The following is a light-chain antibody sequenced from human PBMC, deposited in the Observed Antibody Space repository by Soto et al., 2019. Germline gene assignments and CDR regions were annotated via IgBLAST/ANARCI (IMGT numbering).Light chain of an antibody. J-gene: IGKJ2*01. CDR2: DAS. CDR3: QQYNIWPPLYT. Sequence: EIVLTQSPATLSLSPGERATLSCRASQSVSSYLAWYQQKPGQAPRLLIYDASNRATDIPVRFSGSGSGTEFTLTISSLQSEDFAVYYCQQYNIWPPLYTFGQGTKL. CDR1: QSVSSY. V-gene: IGKV3-15*01.